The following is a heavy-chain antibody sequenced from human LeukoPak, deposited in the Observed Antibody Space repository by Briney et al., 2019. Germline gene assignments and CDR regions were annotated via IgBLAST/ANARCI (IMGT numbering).Heavy chain of an antibody. D-gene: IGHD3-10*01. J-gene: IGHJ5*02. CDR3: AKEGTPQVSTWYDL. CDR1: GVTLSPYG. V-gene: IGHV3-30*18. CDR2: ISYEGGTQ. Sequence: GMSLRLSCAASGVTLSPYGMHLVRQAPGKGLEWVAVISYEGGTQHYADSVKGRFIISRDNPRNTLYLQMNILRTEDTAVYYCAKEGTPQVSTWYDLWGQGTQVTVSS.